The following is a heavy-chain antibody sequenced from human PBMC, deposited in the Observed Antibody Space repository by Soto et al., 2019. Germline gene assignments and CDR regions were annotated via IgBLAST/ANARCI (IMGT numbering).Heavy chain of an antibody. J-gene: IGHJ4*02. Sequence: SDTLSLTCAVSGGSISSSNWWSWVRHPPGKGLEWIGEIYHSGSTTYNPSLKSRVTISVDKSKNQFSLKLSSVTAADTVVYCCARVKASGVNFDYWGQGTLVTVSS. CDR1: GGSISSSNW. CDR2: IYHSGST. CDR3: ARVKASGVNFDY. D-gene: IGHD3-10*01. V-gene: IGHV4-4*01.